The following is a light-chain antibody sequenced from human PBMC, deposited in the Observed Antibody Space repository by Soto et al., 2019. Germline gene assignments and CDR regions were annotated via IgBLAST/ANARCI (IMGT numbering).Light chain of an antibody. CDR3: QQYYNWPRT. Sequence: EILMTHSPVTLSFCALAMSTLSCRASQSVFSNLAWYQQKPGQAPRLLIYGASTRANAIPARFSGSGSGTAFTLTISSLQSEDFATYYCQQYYNWPRTFGQGTKVDIK. V-gene: IGKV3-15*01. CDR2: GAS. CDR1: QSVFSN. J-gene: IGKJ1*01.